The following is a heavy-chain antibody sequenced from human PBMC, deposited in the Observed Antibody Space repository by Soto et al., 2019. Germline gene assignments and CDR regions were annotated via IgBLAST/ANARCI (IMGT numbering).Heavy chain of an antibody. CDR1: GFTFSSYA. CDR3: ARGEKVAARLVGAFDI. D-gene: IGHD6-6*01. CDR2: ISYDGSNK. V-gene: IGHV3-30-3*01. Sequence: GGSLRLSCAASGFTFSSYAMHWVRQAPGKGLEWVAVISYDGSNKYYADSVKGRFTISRDNSKNTLYLQMNSLRAEDTAVYYCARGEKVAARLVGAFDIWGQGTMVTV. J-gene: IGHJ3*02.